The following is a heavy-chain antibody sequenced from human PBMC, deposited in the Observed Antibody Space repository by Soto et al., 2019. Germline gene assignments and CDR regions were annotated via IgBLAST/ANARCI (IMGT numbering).Heavy chain of an antibody. CDR1: GGSISSGGYY. D-gene: IGHD3-10*01. CDR3: ARELDGEAQIFDY. J-gene: IGHJ4*02. CDR2: IYYSGST. Sequence: SETLSLICSVSGGSISSGGYYWIWIRQHPGKGLEWIGYIYYSGSTYYNPSLMSRVSILVETSKNQFSLKLSSVTVAVSAVLCCARELDGEAQIFDYWGQGTLDTVS. V-gene: IGHV4-31*03.